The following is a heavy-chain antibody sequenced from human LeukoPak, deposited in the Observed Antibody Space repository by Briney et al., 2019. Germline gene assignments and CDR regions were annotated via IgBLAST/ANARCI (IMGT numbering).Heavy chain of an antibody. CDR3: GGGGTYSQFDY. CDR2: MYYSGST. CDR1: GGSIRSYY. D-gene: IGHD1-26*01. Sequence: PSETLSLTCAVSGGSIRSYYWNWVRQPPGKGLEWIGYMYYSGSTNYNPSLKSRVTISGGTSNNQFSLKLNSVTAADTAVYYCGGGGTYSQFDYWGQGTLVTVSS. J-gene: IGHJ4*02. V-gene: IGHV4-59*01.